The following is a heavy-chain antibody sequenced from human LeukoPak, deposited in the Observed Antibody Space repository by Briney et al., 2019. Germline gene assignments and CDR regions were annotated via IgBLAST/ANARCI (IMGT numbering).Heavy chain of an antibody. CDR1: GFTFSSYS. Sequence: GGSLRLSCAASGFTFSSYSMNWVRQAPGKGLEWVSGISWNSGSIGYADSVRGRFTISRDNAKDSLYLQMNSLRAEDTALYYCAKDISIAGGFDYWGQGTLVTVSS. J-gene: IGHJ4*02. CDR2: ISWNSGSI. CDR3: AKDISIAGGFDY. V-gene: IGHV3-9*01. D-gene: IGHD6-6*01.